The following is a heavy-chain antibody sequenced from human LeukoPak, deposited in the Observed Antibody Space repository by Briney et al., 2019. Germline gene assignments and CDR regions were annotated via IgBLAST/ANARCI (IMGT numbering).Heavy chain of an antibody. D-gene: IGHD3-22*01. Sequence: GGSLRLSCAASGFTFSTYSMNWVRPAPGKGLEWVSSISSGSSFIYYADSVKGRFTISRDNAKTSLFLQMNSLRAEDTAVYYCARESSGYFYWGQGDLVTVSS. CDR2: ISSGSSFI. CDR3: ARESSGYFY. CDR1: GFTFSTYS. J-gene: IGHJ4*02. V-gene: IGHV3-21*01.